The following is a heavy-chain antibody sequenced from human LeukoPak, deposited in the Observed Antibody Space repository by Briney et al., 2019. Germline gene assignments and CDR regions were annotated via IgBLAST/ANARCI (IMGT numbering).Heavy chain of an antibody. CDR1: SYSISSGYY. J-gene: IGHJ3*02. CDR2: IYRSGTT. V-gene: IGHV4-38-2*02. CDR3: ARSLTTYYYDTSGPGDAFDI. Sequence: KPSETLSLTCTVSSYSISSGYYWGWIRQPPGKGLEWIGSIYRSGTTYYNPSLKGRVTISVDTSNNQFSLKTSSVTAADTAVYYCARSLTTYYYDTSGPGDAFDIWGQGTMVTVSS. D-gene: IGHD3-22*01.